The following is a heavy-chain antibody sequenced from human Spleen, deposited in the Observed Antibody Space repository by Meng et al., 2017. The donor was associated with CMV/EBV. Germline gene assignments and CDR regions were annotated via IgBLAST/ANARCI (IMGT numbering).Heavy chain of an antibody. CDR2: MNPNSGNT. Sequence: SVMVSCKASGYDFTSYEINWVRQATGQGLEWMGWMNPNSGNTGYEQRFQGRVTMTRNNSITTAYMELSSLRSEDTAIYYCTRGAGGKHWGQGTLVTVSS. D-gene: IGHD2-8*02. CDR1: GYDFTSYE. CDR3: TRGAGGKH. V-gene: IGHV1-8*01. J-gene: IGHJ1*01.